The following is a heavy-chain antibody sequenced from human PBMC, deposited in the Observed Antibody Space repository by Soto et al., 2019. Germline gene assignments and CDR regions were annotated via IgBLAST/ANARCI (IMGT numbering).Heavy chain of an antibody. V-gene: IGHV4-30-2*02. D-gene: IGHD3-10*01. Sequence: SETLSLTCAVSGGSISSGGYSWSWIRQPPGKGLEWIGYIYHSGSTYYNPSLKSRVTISVDRSKNQFSLKLSAVIAADTAMYYCARYSYGSDYYFDYWGQGTLVTVSS. J-gene: IGHJ4*02. CDR1: GGSISSGGYS. CDR2: IYHSGST. CDR3: ARYSYGSDYYFDY.